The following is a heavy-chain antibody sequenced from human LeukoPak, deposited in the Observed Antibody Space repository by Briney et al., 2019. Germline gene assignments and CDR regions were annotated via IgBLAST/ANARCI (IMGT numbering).Heavy chain of an antibody. D-gene: IGHD6-13*01. CDR3: ARAYSSSWYDAFDL. J-gene: IGHJ3*01. CDR2: IKEDGSEK. CDR1: GFIFSDYW. Sequence: TGGSLRLSCAASGFIFSDYWMTWVRQAPGKGLEWVANIKEDGSEKYYVDSVKGRFTISRDNAKNSLYLQMNSLRAEDTAVYYCARAYSSSWYDAFDLWGQGTMGTVSS. V-gene: IGHV3-7*04.